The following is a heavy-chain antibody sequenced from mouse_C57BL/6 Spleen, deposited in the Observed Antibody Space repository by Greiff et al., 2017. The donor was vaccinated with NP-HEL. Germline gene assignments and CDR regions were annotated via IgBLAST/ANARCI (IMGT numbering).Heavy chain of an antibody. CDR3: TRRRDGYYLYFDY. J-gene: IGHJ2*01. CDR1: GYTFTDYE. D-gene: IGHD2-3*01. V-gene: IGHV1-15*01. Sequence: QVQLQQSGAELVRPGASVTLSCKASGYTFTDYEMHWVKQTPVHGLEWIGAIDPETGGTAYNQKFKGKAILTADKSSSTAYMELRSLTSEDSGVYYCTRRRDGYYLYFDYWGQGTTLTVSS. CDR2: IDPETGGT.